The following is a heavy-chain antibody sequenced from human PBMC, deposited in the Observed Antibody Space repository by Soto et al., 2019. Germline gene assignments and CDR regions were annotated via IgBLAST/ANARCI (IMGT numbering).Heavy chain of an antibody. V-gene: IGHV1-69*01. Sequence: QVQLVQSGAEVKKPGSSVKVSCKASGDTFSSYAITWVRQAPGQGLEWMGGIIPIFGTANYAQKFQGRVKMTADEATSTADMELSSLRSEDTVVYYWARGQKVNHFAYWGQGTVATAYS. CDR1: GDTFSSYA. J-gene: IGHJ4*02. CDR3: ARGQKVNHFAY. D-gene: IGHD2-21*01. CDR2: IIPIFGTA.